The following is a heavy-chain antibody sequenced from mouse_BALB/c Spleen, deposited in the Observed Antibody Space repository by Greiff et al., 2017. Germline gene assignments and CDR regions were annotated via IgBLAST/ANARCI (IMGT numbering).Heavy chain of an antibody. CDR2: INPSTGYT. CDR3: ARLADGYYVAY. Sequence: QGQLQQSGAELAKPGASVKMSCKASGYTFTSYWMHWVKQRPGQGLEWIGYINPSTGYTEYNQKFKDKATLTADKSSSTAYMQLSSLTSEDSAVYYCARLADGYYVAYWGQGTLVTVSA. CDR1: GYTFTSYW. V-gene: IGHV1-7*01. D-gene: IGHD2-3*01. J-gene: IGHJ3*01.